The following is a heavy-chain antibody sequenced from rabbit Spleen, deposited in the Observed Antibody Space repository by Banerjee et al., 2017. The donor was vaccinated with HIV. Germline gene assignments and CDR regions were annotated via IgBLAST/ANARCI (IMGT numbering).Heavy chain of an antibody. CDR3: ARDLVAVIGWNFNL. D-gene: IGHD1-1*01. J-gene: IGHJ4*01. CDR1: GVSFSVSSY. V-gene: IGHV1S40*01. Sequence: QSLEESGGDLVKPGASLTLTCIASGVSFSVSSYMCWVRQAPGKGLEWIACIYISGGSTFYANWAKGRFTISETSSTTVTLQMTSLTAADTATYFCARDLVAVIGWNFNLWGQGTLVTVS. CDR2: IYISGGST.